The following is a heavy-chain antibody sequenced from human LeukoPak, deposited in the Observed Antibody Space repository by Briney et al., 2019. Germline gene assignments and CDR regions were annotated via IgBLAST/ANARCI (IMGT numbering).Heavy chain of an antibody. CDR2: INQSGST. Sequence: PSETLSLTCAVYGESFSGFYWTWIRQSPEKGLEWIGEINQSGSTNYNPSLKSRVTMSVDTSKNQFSLKLSSVTAADTAVYYCARHKYSSGWPPEGAFDIWGQGTMVTVSS. D-gene: IGHD6-19*01. CDR3: ARHKYSSGWPPEGAFDI. CDR1: GESFSGFY. J-gene: IGHJ3*02. V-gene: IGHV4-34*01.